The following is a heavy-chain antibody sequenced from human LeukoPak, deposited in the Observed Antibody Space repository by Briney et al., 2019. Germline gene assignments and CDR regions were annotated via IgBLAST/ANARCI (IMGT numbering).Heavy chain of an antibody. CDR1: GFTFNNYA. Sequence: PGGSLRLSCAASGFTFNNYAMSWVRQAPGKGLEWVSTISGSGDNTYYADSVKGRFTISRDNSKNTLYLQMSSLRAEDTAVYYCANDFDYWGQGTLVTVSS. V-gene: IGHV3-23*01. CDR3: ANDFDY. J-gene: IGHJ4*02. CDR2: ISGSGDNT.